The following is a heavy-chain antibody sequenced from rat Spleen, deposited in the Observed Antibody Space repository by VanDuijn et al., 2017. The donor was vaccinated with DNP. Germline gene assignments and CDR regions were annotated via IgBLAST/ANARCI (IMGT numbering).Heavy chain of an antibody. J-gene: IGHJ2*01. CDR3: ARGRVYAFDY. CDR1: GFNFNDYW. V-gene: IGHV4-2*01. Sequence: EVKVVESGGGLVQPGRSLKLSCAASGFNFNDYWMGWVRQAPGKGLEWIGEINKDSSTRNYTPSLKDKFTISRDNAQNSLYLQMRKLGSEDTAIYYCARGRVYAFDYWGQGVMVTVSS. CDR2: INKDSSTR. D-gene: IGHD1-11*01.